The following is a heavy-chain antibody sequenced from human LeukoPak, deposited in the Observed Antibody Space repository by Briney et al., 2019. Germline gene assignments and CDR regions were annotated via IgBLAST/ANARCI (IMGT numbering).Heavy chain of an antibody. CDR2: MNANSGNT. V-gene: IGHV1-8*01. CDR1: GYTFTSYD. J-gene: IGHJ4*02. D-gene: IGHD1-26*01. Sequence: ASVKVSCKASGYTFTSYDINWVRQATGQGLEWMGWMNANSGNTGYAQKVQGRVTMTRNTSISTAYMELSSLRSEDTAVYYCARGKGIVGATTGDYWGQGTLVTVSS. CDR3: ARGKGIVGATTGDY.